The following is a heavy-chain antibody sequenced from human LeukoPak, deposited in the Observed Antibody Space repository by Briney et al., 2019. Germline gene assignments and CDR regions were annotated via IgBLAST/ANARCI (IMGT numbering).Heavy chain of an antibody. CDR2: ISYDGSNK. D-gene: IGHD3-10*01. CDR1: GFTFSSYA. V-gene: IGHV3-30-3*01. Sequence: PGGSLRLSCAASGFTFSSYAMHWVRQAPGKGLEWVAAISYDGSNKYYADSVKGRFTISRDNSKNTLYLQMNSLRAEDTAVYYCARASRYGLNWFDPWGQGTLVTVSS. J-gene: IGHJ5*02. CDR3: ARASRYGLNWFDP.